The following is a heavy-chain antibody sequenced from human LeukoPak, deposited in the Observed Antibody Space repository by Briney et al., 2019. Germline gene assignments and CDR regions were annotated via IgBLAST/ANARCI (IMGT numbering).Heavy chain of an antibody. CDR3: ATVPGGDYYYGMDV. D-gene: IGHD1-14*01. J-gene: IGHJ6*02. CDR2: FDPEDGET. V-gene: IGHV1-24*01. CDR1: GYTLTELS. Sequence: ASVTVSCKVSGYTLTELSMHWVRQAPGKGLEWMGGFDPEDGETIYAQKFQGRVTMTEDTSTDTAYMELSSLRSEDTAVYYCATVPGGDYYYGMDVWGQGTTVTVSS.